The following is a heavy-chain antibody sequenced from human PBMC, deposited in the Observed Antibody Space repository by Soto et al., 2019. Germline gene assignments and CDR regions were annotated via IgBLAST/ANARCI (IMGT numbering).Heavy chain of an antibody. CDR1: GFTFSSSD. J-gene: IGHJ2*01. CDR3: VREGRSSTGYHWYDDL. D-gene: IGHD6-13*01. V-gene: IGHV3-13*01. Sequence: EEQLVESGGGLVQPGGSLRLSCAASGFTFSSSDMHWVRHVTGEGLEWVSAIGAGGETYYTDSVKGRVTISREYAKNSLYLKLTTRRDEDTAGYIWVREGRSSTGYHWYDDLWGRGTLVTVSS. CDR2: IGAGGET.